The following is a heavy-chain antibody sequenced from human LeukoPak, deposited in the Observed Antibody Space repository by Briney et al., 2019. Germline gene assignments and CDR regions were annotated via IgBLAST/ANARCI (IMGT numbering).Heavy chain of an antibody. Sequence: GASVKVSCKASGYTFTGYYMHWVRQAPGQGLEWMGWINPNSGGTNYAQKFQGRVTMTRDTSISTAYMELSRLRSDDTAVYYCARVGGSYQEEDFDYWGQGTLVTVSS. CDR2: INPNSGGT. D-gene: IGHD1-26*01. V-gene: IGHV1-2*02. CDR3: ARVGGSYQEEDFDY. CDR1: GYTFTGYY. J-gene: IGHJ4*02.